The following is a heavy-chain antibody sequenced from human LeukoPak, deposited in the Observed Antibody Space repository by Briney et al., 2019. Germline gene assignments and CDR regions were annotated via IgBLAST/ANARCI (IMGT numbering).Heavy chain of an antibody. CDR3: ARGGILYSSPNVQRYNWFDP. Sequence: PGGSLRLSCAASGFTFSSYWMHWVRQAPGKGLVWVSRINSDGSSTSYADSVKGRFTISRDNAKNTLYLQMNSLRAEDTAVYYCARGGILYSSPNVQRYNWFDPWGQGTLVTVSS. D-gene: IGHD2-8*01. J-gene: IGHJ5*02. CDR2: INSDGSST. CDR1: GFTFSSYW. V-gene: IGHV3-74*01.